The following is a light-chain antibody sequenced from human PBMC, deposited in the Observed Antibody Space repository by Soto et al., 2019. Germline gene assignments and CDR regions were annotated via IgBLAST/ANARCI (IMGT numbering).Light chain of an antibody. V-gene: IGLV2-14*01. CDR2: DVS. CDR1: SSDVGGYNS. J-gene: IGLJ2*01. Sequence: QSALTQPASVSGSPGQSITISCTGASSDVGGYNSVSWYQQHPGKAPKLMIYDVSNRPSGVSNRFSGSKSGNTASLTISGLQAEDEADYYCSSFTISSTHVVFGGGTQLTVL. CDR3: SSFTISSTHVV.